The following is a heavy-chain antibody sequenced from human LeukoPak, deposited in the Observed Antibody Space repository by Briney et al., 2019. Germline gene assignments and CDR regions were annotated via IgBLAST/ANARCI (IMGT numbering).Heavy chain of an antibody. J-gene: IGHJ4*02. CDR1: GGSFSGYY. V-gene: IGHV4-34*01. D-gene: IGHD6-6*01. CDR2: ISHRGGT. Sequence: PSETLSLTCAVFGGSFSGYYWTWIRQSPGKGLEWIGEISHRGGTNYNPSLKSRVTMSVDTSKMQFSVKLSSVTAADTAVYYCARGPDITARPLDYWGQGTLVTVSS. CDR3: ARGPDITARPLDY.